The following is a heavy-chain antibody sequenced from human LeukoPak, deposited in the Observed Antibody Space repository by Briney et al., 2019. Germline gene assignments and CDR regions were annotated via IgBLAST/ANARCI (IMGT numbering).Heavy chain of an antibody. V-gene: IGHV1-24*01. Sequence: GASVKVSCKVSGYTLKELSMHWVRQAPGKGLEWMGGFDPEDGETIYAQKFQGRVTMTEDTSTDTAYMELNSLRSEDTAVYYCATGPPTFNWFDPWGQGTLVTVSS. J-gene: IGHJ5*02. CDR3: ATGPPTFNWFDP. CDR2: FDPEDGET. CDR1: GYTLKELS.